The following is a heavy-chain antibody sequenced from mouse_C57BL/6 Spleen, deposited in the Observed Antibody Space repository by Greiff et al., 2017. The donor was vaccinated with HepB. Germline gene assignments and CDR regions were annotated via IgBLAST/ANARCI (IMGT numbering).Heavy chain of an antibody. CDR3: AREDGYYGGFAY. J-gene: IGHJ3*01. D-gene: IGHD2-3*01. CDR1: GFTFSSYA. Sequence: DVMLVESGGGLVKPGGSLKLSCAASGFTFSSYAMSWVRQTPEKRLEWVATLSDGGSYTYYPDNVKGRFTISRDNAKNNLYLQMSHLKSEDTAMYYCAREDGYYGGFAYWGQGTLVTVSA. CDR2: LSDGGSYT. V-gene: IGHV5-4*01.